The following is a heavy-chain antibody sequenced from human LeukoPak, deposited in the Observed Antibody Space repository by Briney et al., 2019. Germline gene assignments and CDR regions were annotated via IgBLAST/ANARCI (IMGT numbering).Heavy chain of an antibody. CDR3: AKPYRSGWYYFDC. J-gene: IGHJ4*02. CDR1: GFTFSSYG. V-gene: IGHV3-33*06. D-gene: IGHD6-19*01. Sequence: GRSLRLSCAASGFTFSSYGMHWVRQAPGKGLEWVAVIWYDGSNKYYADSVKGRFTISRDNSKNTLYLQMNSLRAEDTAVYYCAKPYRSGWYYFDCWGLGILVTVSS. CDR2: IWYDGSNK.